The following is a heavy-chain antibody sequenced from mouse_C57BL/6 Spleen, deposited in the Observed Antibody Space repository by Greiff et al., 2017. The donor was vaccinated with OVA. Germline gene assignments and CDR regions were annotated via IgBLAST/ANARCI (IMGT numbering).Heavy chain of an antibody. V-gene: IGHV1-69*01. D-gene: IGHD1-1*01. J-gene: IGHJ3*01. CDR3: ARPDYGSSNAMAY. Sequence: QVQLQQPGAELVMPGASVKLSCKASGYTFTSYWMHWVKQRPGQGLEWIGEIDPSDSYTNYNQKFKGKSTLTVDKSSSTAYMQLSSLTSEDSAVYYCARPDYGSSNAMAYWGQGTLVTVSA. CDR1: GYTFTSYW. CDR2: IDPSDSYT.